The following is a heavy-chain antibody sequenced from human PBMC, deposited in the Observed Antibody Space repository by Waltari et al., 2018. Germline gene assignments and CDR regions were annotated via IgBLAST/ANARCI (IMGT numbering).Heavy chain of an antibody. J-gene: IGHJ4*02. D-gene: IGHD6-13*01. CDR3: ARQAAAAYYFDY. CDR2: IYYSGST. V-gene: IGHV4-39*07. CDR1: GGSISSSSYD. Sequence: QLQLQESGPGLVKPSETLSLPCTVSGGSISSSSYDWGWLRQPPGKGLEWIGSIYYSGSTYYNPSLKSRVTISVDTSKNQFSLKLSSVTAADTAVYYCARQAAAAYYFDYWGQGTLVTVSS.